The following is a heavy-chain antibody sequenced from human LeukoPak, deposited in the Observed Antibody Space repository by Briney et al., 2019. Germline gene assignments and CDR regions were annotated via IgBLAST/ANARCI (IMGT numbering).Heavy chain of an antibody. CDR3: ARGRRYYDSSGYYSPPQKYYFDY. CDR1: GGSISSSSYY. V-gene: IGHV4-39*07. J-gene: IGHJ4*02. Sequence: SETLSLTCTVSGGSISSSSYYWGWLRQPPGKGLEWIGSIYYSGSTYYNPALKRRATISVDTSKNQFSLKLSSVTAAETAVYYCARGRRYYDSSGYYSPPQKYYFDYGGQGTLVTVSS. D-gene: IGHD3-22*01. CDR2: IYYSGST.